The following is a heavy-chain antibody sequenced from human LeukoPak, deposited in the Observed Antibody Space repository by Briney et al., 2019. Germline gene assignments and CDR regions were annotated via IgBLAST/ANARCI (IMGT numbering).Heavy chain of an antibody. CDR3: ASSLVRADMVTGIDY. Sequence: SETLSLTCAVCGGSFSGYYWIWIRQPPGKGLEWIGEINRSGSTTYNPSLKSRVTISLDTSKNQFSLKLSSVTAADTAVYYCASSLVRADMVTGIDYWGQGTLVTVSS. V-gene: IGHV4-34*01. J-gene: IGHJ4*02. CDR1: GGSFSGYY. CDR2: INRSGST. D-gene: IGHD5-18*01.